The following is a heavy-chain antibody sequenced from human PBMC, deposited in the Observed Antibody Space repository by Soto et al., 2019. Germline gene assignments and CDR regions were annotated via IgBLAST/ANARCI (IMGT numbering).Heavy chain of an antibody. CDR2: IYHTGST. D-gene: IGHD6-19*01. CDR3: ATSSSGWYPPY. CDR1: GGSISSSNW. Sequence: SETLSLTCAVSGGSISSSNWWSWVRQPPGKGLEWIGEIYHTGSTNYNPSLKSRVTISVDKSKNQFSLKLSSVTAADTAVYYCATSSSGWYPPYWGQGTLVTVS. J-gene: IGHJ4*02. V-gene: IGHV4-4*02.